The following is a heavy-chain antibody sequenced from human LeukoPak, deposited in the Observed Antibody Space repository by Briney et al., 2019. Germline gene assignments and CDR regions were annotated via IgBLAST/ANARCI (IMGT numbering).Heavy chain of an antibody. CDR1: GFTFSSYA. V-gene: IGHV3-23*01. Sequence: GGSLRLSCAASGFTFSSYAMSWVRQAPGKGLEWVSGIISAGNTYYADSVKGRFTISRDNTKSALYLQMNSLRAEDTAVYYCAKTRATSDWNFIDYRGQGTLVTVSS. D-gene: IGHD6-19*01. CDR3: AKTRATSDWNFIDY. J-gene: IGHJ4*02. CDR2: IISAGNT.